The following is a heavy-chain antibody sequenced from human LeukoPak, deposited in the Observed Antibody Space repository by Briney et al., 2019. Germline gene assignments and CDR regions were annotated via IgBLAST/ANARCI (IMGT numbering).Heavy chain of an antibody. V-gene: IGHV5-51*01. CDR2: IYLGDSDT. CDR3: ARQLEGYSYGFVARDY. J-gene: IGHJ4*02. Sequence: GESLKISCKGSGYSFTSYWIGWVRQMPGKGLEWMGIIYLGDSDTRYSPSFQGQVTISADKSISTAYLQWSSLKASDTAMYYCARQLEGYSYGFVARDYWGQGTLVTVSS. CDR1: GYSFTSYW. D-gene: IGHD5-18*01.